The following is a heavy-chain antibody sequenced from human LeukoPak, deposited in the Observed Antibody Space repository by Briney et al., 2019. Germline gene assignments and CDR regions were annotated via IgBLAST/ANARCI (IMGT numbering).Heavy chain of an antibody. CDR1: GLTFSRYW. CDR3: AKTHSGGYYPFDY. J-gene: IGHJ4*02. CDR2: IKEDGSEK. Sequence: PGGSLRLSCAVSGLTFSRYWMTWGRQAPGKGLEWVANIKEDGSEKYYVDSVKGRFTISRDNSKNTLYLQMNSLRAEDTAVYYCAKTHSGGYYPFDYWGQGTLVTVSS. D-gene: IGHD3-22*01. V-gene: IGHV3-7*03.